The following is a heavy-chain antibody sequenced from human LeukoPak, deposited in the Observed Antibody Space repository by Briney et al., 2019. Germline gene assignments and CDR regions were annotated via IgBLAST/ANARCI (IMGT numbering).Heavy chain of an antibody. V-gene: IGHV3-23*01. CDR3: AKIYDFWSGYLSYFDY. D-gene: IGHD3-3*01. CDR2: ISGSGGSI. J-gene: IGHJ4*02. CDR1: GFTFSSYA. Sequence: PGGSLRLSCAASGFTFSSYAMSWVRQAPGKGLEWVSAISGSGGSIYYADSVKGRFTISRDNSKNTLYLQMNSLRAEDTAVYYCAKIYDFWSGYLSYFDYWGQGTLVTVSS.